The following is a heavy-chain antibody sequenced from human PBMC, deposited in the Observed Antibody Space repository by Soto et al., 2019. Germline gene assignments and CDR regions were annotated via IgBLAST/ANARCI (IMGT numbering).Heavy chain of an antibody. CDR1: SGSISSSNW. J-gene: IGHJ3*02. V-gene: IGHV4-4*02. CDR2: IYHSGST. Sequence: SETLSLTCAVSSGSISSSNWWSWVRQPPGKGLEWIGEIYHSGSTNYNPSLKSRVTISVDKSKNQFSLKLSSVTAADTAVYYCARTLWTYPAAFDIWGQGTMVTVSS. CDR3: ARTLWTYPAAFDI. D-gene: IGHD3-3*01.